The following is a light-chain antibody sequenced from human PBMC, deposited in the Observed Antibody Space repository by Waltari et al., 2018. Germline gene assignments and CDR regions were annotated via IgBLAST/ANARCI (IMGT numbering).Light chain of an antibody. Sequence: EIVVTQSPATLSVSPGEGATLSCRASETIKTNLAWYQQKPGQAPSLLIYDASTRATGIPARFSCSGSGTEFTLTISSLQSEDFAIYFCQQYNEWPPISTFGQGTNLEIK. CDR2: DAS. CDR1: ETIKTN. J-gene: IGKJ2*01. CDR3: QQYNEWPPIST. V-gene: IGKV3-15*01.